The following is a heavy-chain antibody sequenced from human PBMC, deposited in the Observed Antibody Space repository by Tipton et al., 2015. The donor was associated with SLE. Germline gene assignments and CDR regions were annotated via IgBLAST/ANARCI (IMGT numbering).Heavy chain of an antibody. CDR1: GFTFSSYE. J-gene: IGHJ4*02. CDR2: ISSGGSAI. CDR3: ASQLRYSSSWYVFDY. Sequence: SLRLSCAASGFTFSSYEMNWVRQAPGKGLEWVSYISSGGSAIYHADSVKGRFTISRDNAKNSLYLQMNSLRAEDTAVYYCASQLRYSSSWYVFDYWGQGTLVTVSS. V-gene: IGHV3-48*03. D-gene: IGHD6-13*01.